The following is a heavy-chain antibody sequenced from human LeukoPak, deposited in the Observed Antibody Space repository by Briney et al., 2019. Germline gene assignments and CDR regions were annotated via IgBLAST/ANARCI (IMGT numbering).Heavy chain of an antibody. CDR1: GFTFSSYA. Sequence: GGSLRLSCAASGFTFSSYAMTWVRQAPGKGLEWVSAISGSGGSTFYADSVKGRFTISRDNSKNTLSLQMNSLRAEDTALYYCAKNLDNSGYYWFDPWGQGTLVTVSS. CDR3: AKNLDNSGYYWFDP. J-gene: IGHJ5*02. V-gene: IGHV3-23*01. CDR2: ISGSGGST. D-gene: IGHD3-22*01.